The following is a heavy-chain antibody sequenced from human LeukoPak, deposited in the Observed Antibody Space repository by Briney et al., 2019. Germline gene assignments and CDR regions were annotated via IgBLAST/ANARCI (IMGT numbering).Heavy chain of an antibody. V-gene: IGHV1-18*01. CDR2: ISAYNGNT. Sequence: ASVKVSCKASGYTFTTYGISWARQAPGQGLEWMGWISAYNGNTNYAQKLQGRVTMTTDTSTSTVHMELRSLRSDDTAVYYCARDSHGSGSYRDYWGQGTLVTVSS. CDR3: ARDSHGSGSYRDY. CDR1: GYTFTTYG. D-gene: IGHD3-10*01. J-gene: IGHJ4*02.